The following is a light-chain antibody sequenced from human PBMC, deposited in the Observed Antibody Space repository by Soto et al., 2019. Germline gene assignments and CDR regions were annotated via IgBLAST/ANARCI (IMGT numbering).Light chain of an antibody. J-gene: IGLJ1*01. Sequence: QSALTQPASVSGSIGQSITLSCTGTTCDVGSYNLVSWYQQQPGKAPKLMIYEGTKRPSGASNRFSGSKSGNTASLTISGLQAEDEADYYCCSYAGSSYVFGTGTKVTVL. CDR3: CSYAGSSYV. CDR1: TCDVGSYNL. V-gene: IGLV2-23*01. CDR2: EGT.